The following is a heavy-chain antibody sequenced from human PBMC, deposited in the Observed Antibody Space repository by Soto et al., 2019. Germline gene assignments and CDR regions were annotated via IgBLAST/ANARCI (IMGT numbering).Heavy chain of an antibody. V-gene: IGHV1-24*01. CDR1: GYTLTELS. Sequence: ASVKVSCKVSGYTLTELSMHWVRQAPGKGLEWMGGFDPEDGETIYAQKFQGRVTMTEDTSTDTAYMELSSLRPEDTAVYYCATGSVVVVPAATRRAFDIWGQGTMVTVSS. CDR3: ATGSVVVVPAATRRAFDI. D-gene: IGHD2-2*01. J-gene: IGHJ3*02. CDR2: FDPEDGET.